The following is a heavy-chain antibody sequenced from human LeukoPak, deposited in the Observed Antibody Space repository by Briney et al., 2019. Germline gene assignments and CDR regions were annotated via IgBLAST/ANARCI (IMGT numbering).Heavy chain of an antibody. D-gene: IGHD5-12*01. J-gene: IGHJ3*02. CDR1: GGSFSGYY. CDR2: INHSGST. CDR3: ASYTPWLRAFDI. V-gene: IGHV4-34*01. Sequence: SETLSLTCAVYGGSFSGYYWSWIRQPPGKGLEWIGEINHSGSTNYNPSLKSRVTISVDTSKNQFSLKLSSVTAADTAVYYCASYTPWLRAFDIWGQGTMVTVSS.